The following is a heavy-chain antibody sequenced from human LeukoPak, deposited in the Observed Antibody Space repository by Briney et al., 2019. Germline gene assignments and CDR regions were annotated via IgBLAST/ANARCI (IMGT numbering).Heavy chain of an antibody. CDR1: GGTFSSYA. D-gene: IGHD5-18*01. V-gene: IGHV1-2*04. CDR3: ARTDTAMVLGNNYYYGMDV. CDR2: INPNSGGT. Sequence: ASVKVSCKASGGTFSSYAISWVRQAPGQGLEWMGWINPNSGGTNYAQKFQGWVTMTRDTSISTAYMELSRLRSDDTAVYYCARTDTAMVLGNNYYYGMDVWGQGTTVTVSS. J-gene: IGHJ6*02.